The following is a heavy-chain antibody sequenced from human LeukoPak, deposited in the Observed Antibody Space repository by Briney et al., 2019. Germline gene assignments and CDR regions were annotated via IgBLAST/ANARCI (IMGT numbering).Heavy chain of an antibody. D-gene: IGHD3-3*01. CDR1: GGSISNYY. J-gene: IGHJ5*02. CDR2: IYYSGST. Sequence: PSETLSLTCIVSGGSISNYYWSWIRQSPGKGLEWIGSIYYSGSTYYNPSLKSRVTISVDTSKNQFSLKLSSVTAADTAVYYCARHHYDFWSGSTNWFDPWGQGTLVTVSS. V-gene: IGHV4-39*01. CDR3: ARHHYDFWSGSTNWFDP.